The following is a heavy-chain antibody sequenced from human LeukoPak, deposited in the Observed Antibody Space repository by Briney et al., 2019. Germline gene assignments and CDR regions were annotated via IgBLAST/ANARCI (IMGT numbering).Heavy chain of an antibody. J-gene: IGHJ4*02. CDR2: ISGSGDRT. D-gene: IGHD6-13*01. CDR3: ANIRAAAGTFDY. Sequence: GGSLRLSCAASGFTFSSYAMSWVRQAPEKGLEWVSAISGSGDRTYYADSVKGRFTISRDNSKNTLYLQMNSLRAEDTAVYYCANIRAAAGTFDYWGQGTLVTVSS. CDR1: GFTFSSYA. V-gene: IGHV3-23*01.